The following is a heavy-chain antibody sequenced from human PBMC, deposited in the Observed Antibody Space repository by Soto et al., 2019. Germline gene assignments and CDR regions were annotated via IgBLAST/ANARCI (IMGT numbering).Heavy chain of an antibody. V-gene: IGHV1-3*01. CDR3: AREMYYYDSSGYYGAIDY. D-gene: IGHD3-22*01. Sequence: GASVKVSCKASGYTFTSYAMHCVRQAPGQRLEWMGWINAGNGNTKYSQKFQGRVTITRDTSASTAYMELSSLRSEDTAVYYCAREMYYYDSSGYYGAIDYWGQGTLVTVSS. CDR1: GYTFTSYA. J-gene: IGHJ4*02. CDR2: INAGNGNT.